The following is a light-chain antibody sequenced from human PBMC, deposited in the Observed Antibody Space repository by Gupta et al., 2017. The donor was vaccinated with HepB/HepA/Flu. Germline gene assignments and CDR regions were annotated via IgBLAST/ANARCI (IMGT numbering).Light chain of an antibody. V-gene: IGKV3-20*01. CDR1: QSVSSSY. Sequence: EIVLTQSPGTLSLSPGQRATLSCRASQSVSSSYLAWYQQKPGQAPRLLIYGAYSRATGIPDRFSGSGSGTDFTLTISRLEPEDFAVYYCQQYHRSPPESSFGQGTXLEIK. CDR2: GAY. J-gene: IGKJ2*04. CDR3: QQYHRSPPESS.